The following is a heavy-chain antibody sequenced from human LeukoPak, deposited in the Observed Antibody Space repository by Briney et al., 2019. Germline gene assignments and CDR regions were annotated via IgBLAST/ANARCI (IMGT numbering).Heavy chain of an antibody. V-gene: IGHV1-2*02. CDR2: INPNSGGT. J-gene: IGHJ5*02. Sequence: GASVKVSCKTSGYTFTGYYMHWVRQAPGQGLEWMGWINPNSGGTNYAQKFQGRVTMTRDTSISTAYMELSRLRSDDTAVYYCARAGNIVVVPAAVSWFDPWGQGTLVTVSS. CDR1: GYTFTGYY. CDR3: ARAGNIVVVPAAVSWFDP. D-gene: IGHD2-2*01.